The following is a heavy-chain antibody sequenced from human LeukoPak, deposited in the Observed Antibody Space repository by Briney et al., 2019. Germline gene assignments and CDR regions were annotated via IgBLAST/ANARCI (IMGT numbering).Heavy chain of an antibody. J-gene: IGHJ4*02. CDR3: ARGRGDYGSGSYYKGPRRAFDY. Sequence: SETLSLTCTVSGGSISSYYWTWIRHPPGKGLEWIGYIYYSGSTNYNPSLKSRVTISVDTSKNQFSLKLSSVTAADTAVYYCARGRGDYGSGSYYKGPRRAFDYWGQGTLVTVSS. CDR2: IYYSGST. CDR1: GGSISSYY. V-gene: IGHV4-59*12. D-gene: IGHD3-10*01.